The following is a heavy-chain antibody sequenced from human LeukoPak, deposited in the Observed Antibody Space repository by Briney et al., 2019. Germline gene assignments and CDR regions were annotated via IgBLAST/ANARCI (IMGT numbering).Heavy chain of an antibody. CDR3: TRAGKAAAFDY. CDR1: GFTFSTSA. D-gene: IGHD2-15*01. CDR2: ISGSGGRA. V-gene: IGHV3-23*01. J-gene: IGHJ4*02. Sequence: GGSLRLSCAASGFTFSTSAMSWVRQAPGKGLEWVSAISGSGGRAYYADSVEGRFTFSRDNSKNTLWLQMNSLKAEDTAVYYCTRAGKAAAFDYWGQGTLVTVSS.